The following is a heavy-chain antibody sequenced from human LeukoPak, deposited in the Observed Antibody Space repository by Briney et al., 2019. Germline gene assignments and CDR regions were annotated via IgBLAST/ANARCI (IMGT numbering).Heavy chain of an antibody. J-gene: IGHJ4*02. CDR2: IYYSGST. CDR3: ASERRYSSGRWDYYLDY. V-gene: IGHV4-30-4*01. Sequence: SQTLSLTCTVSGGSISSGDYYWSWIRQPPGKGLEWIGYIYYSGSTYYNPSLKSRVTISVDTPKNQFSLRLSSVTAADTAVYYCASERRYSSGRWDYYLDYWGQGTLVTVSS. CDR1: GGSISSGDYY. D-gene: IGHD6-19*01.